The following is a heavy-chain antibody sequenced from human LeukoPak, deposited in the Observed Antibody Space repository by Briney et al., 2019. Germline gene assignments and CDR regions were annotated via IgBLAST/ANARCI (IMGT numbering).Heavy chain of an antibody. V-gene: IGHV3-23*01. J-gene: IGHJ4*02. CDR1: GFTFSSYA. D-gene: IGHD2/OR15-2a*01. CDR2: ISGSGGST. CDR3: IRLSMEVVDY. Sequence: PGGSLRLSCAASGFTFSSYAMSWVRQAPGKGLEWVSAISGSGGSTYYANSVKGRFTISRDNSKNTLYLQMNSLKTEDTAVYYCIRLSMEVVDYWGQGTLVTVSS.